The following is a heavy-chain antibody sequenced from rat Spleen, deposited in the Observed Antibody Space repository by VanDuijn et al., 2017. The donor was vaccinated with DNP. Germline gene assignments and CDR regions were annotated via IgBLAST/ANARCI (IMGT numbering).Heavy chain of an antibody. D-gene: IGHD1-10*01. V-gene: IGHV5-27*01. CDR2: ITTGGGST. Sequence: EVQLVESGGGLVQPGRSLKLSCAASGFTFSDYYMAWVRQAPKKGLEWVATITTGGGSTYYRDSVKGRFTITRDDAKSTLYLQRNSLRSEDTATYYCTRGNNYALDYWGRGVMVTVSS. CDR3: TRGNNYALDY. J-gene: IGHJ2*01. CDR1: GFTFSDYY.